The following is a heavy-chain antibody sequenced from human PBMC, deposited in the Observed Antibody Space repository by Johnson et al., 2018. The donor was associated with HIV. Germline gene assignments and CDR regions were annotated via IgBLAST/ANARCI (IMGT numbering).Heavy chain of an antibody. J-gene: IGHJ3*02. V-gene: IGHV3-7*01. D-gene: IGHD6-19*01. Sequence: VQLVESGGGLVQPGGSLRLSCAASGFTFSTYWMSWVRQAPGKGLEWVANIKQDGSEKYYVDSVKGRFTISRDNAKNSLYVQMSSLRAEDTAVYFCAGENLPGIAVYGGAFDIWGQGTRVTVSS. CDR1: GFTFSTYW. CDR2: IKQDGSEK. CDR3: AGENLPGIAVYGGAFDI.